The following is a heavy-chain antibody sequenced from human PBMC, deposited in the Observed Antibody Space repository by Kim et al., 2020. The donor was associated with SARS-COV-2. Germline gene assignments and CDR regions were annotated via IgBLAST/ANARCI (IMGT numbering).Heavy chain of an antibody. CDR3: AKHXGIXLYAFDS. CDR2: IGGDGFAT. Sequence: GGSLRLSCAASGFTFSSFPMTWVRQAPGKGLEWVSGIGGDGFATFYADSVRGRXXXSXXNSKYTLYLQMNNLGAEDTAXXXXAKHXGIXLYAFDSWXQGIXXXVSS. J-gene: IGHJ4*02. CDR1: GFTFSSFP. V-gene: IGHV3-23*01. D-gene: IGHD4-17*01.